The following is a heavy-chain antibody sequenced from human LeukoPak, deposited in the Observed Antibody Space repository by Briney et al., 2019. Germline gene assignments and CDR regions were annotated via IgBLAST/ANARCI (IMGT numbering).Heavy chain of an antibody. J-gene: IGHJ3*02. CDR3: ARARRQWLAGNDAFDI. V-gene: IGHV1-3*03. CDR2: INAGNGNT. CDR1: GYTFTSNY. Sequence: ASVKVSCKASGYTFTSNYMHWLRQAPGQGLEWMGWINAGNGNTKYSQEFQGRVTITRDTSASTAYMELSSLRSEDMAVYYCARARRQWLAGNDAFDIWGQGTMVTVSS. D-gene: IGHD6-19*01.